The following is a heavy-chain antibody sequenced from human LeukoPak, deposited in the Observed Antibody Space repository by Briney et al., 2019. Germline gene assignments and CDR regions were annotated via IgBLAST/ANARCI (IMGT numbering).Heavy chain of an antibody. CDR1: GFTFSSYA. J-gene: IGHJ6*03. CDR2: ISGSGGST. V-gene: IGHV3-23*01. Sequence: GGSLRLSCAASGFTFSSYAMSWVRQAPGKGLEWVSAISGSGGSTYYADSVKGRFAISRDNSKNTLYLQMNSLRAEDTAVYYCAKEQRQLLSNDYHYYYYMDVWGKGTTVTVSS. D-gene: IGHD2-2*01. CDR3: AKEQRQLLSNDYHYYYYMDV.